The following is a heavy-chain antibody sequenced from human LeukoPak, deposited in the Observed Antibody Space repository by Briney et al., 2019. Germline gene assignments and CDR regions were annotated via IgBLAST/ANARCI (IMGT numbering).Heavy chain of an antibody. V-gene: IGHV4-59*01. CDR3: ARALAGFDP. CDR2: IYYSGST. Sequence: SETLSLTCTVSGGSISIYYWSWIRQPPGKGLEWIGYIYYSGSTNYNPSLKSRVTISVDTSKNQFSLKLSSVTAADTAVYYCARALAGFDPWGQGTLVTVSS. D-gene: IGHD6-25*01. J-gene: IGHJ5*02. CDR1: GGSISIYY.